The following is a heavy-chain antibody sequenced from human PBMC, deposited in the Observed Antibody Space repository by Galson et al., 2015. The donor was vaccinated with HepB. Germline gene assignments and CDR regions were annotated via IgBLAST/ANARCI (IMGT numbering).Heavy chain of an antibody. D-gene: IGHD3-3*01. J-gene: IGHJ6*03. CDR1: GYTFTSYG. V-gene: IGHV1-18*01. Sequence: SVKVSCKASGYTFTSYGISWVRQAPGQGLESMGWISAYNGNTNYAQKLQGRVTMTTDTSTSTAYMELRSLRSDDTAVYYCARMKDFWSGWVYYYYYMDVWGKGTTVTVSS. CDR2: ISAYNGNT. CDR3: ARMKDFWSGWVYYYYYMDV.